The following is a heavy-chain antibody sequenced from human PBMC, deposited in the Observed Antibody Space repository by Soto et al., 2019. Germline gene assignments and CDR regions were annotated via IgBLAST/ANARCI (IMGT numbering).Heavy chain of an antibody. CDR1: GGSISSSGYY. D-gene: IGHD6-19*01. Sequence: SETLSLTCTVSGGSISSSGYYWGWIRQPPGKGLEWIGSIYYSGTTYHNPSLKSPVAISVDTSKNQFSLKLRSVTAADTAVYYCARQEEQWLTPYYFDSWGQGTLVTVSS. CDR3: ARQEEQWLTPYYFDS. J-gene: IGHJ4*02. CDR2: IYYSGTT. V-gene: IGHV4-39*01.